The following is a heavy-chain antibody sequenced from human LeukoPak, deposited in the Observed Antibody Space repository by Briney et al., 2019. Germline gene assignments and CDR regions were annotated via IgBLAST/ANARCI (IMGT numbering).Heavy chain of an antibody. CDR1: GYTFTSYA. D-gene: IGHD4-17*01. CDR2: IIPILGIA. J-gene: IGHJ3*02. Sequence: SVKVSCKASGYTFTSYAISWVRQAPGQGLEWMGRIIPILGIANYAQKFQGRVTITADKSTSTAYMELSSLRSEDTAVYYCARGYGESSDAFDIWGQGTMVTVSS. CDR3: ARGYGESSDAFDI. V-gene: IGHV1-69*04.